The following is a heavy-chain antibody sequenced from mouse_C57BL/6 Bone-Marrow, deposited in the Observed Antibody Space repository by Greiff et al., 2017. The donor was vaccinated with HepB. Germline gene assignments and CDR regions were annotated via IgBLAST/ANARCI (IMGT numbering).Heavy chain of an antibody. Sequence: QVQLQQPGAELVKPGASVKLSCKASGYTFTSYWMHWVKQRPGQGLEWIGMIHPNSGSTNYNEKFKSKATLTADKSSSTAYMELRSLTSEDSAVYFCARGIAYWGQGTLVTVAA. CDR3: ARGIAY. V-gene: IGHV1-64*01. CDR2: IHPNSGST. CDR1: GYTFTSYW. J-gene: IGHJ3*01.